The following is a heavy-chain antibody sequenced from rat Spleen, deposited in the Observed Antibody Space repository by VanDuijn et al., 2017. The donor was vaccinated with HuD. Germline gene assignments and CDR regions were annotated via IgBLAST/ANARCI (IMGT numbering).Heavy chain of an antibody. D-gene: IGHD1-9*01. Sequence: EVQLVESDGGLVQPGRSLKLSCAASGFTFSDYYMAWVRQAPTKGLEWVATISYDGSSTYYRDSVKGRFTISRDNAKSSLYLQMDSLRSGDTATYYCGRHGYTDYFDYWGQGVMVTVSS. CDR1: GFTFSDYY. V-gene: IGHV5-29*01. CDR3: GRHGYTDYFDY. CDR2: ISYDGSST. J-gene: IGHJ2*01.